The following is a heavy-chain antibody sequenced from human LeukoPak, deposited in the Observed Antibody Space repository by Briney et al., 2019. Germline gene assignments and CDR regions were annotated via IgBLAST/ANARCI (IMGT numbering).Heavy chain of an antibody. CDR1: GYRFTSYA. V-gene: IGHV1-18*01. Sequence: GASMKVSCKASGYRFTSYAINWVRQAPGQGREWMGWISAYNSNTDYAQKFQGRVTMTTDTSTSTAYMELRSLTSDDTAVYYCARDPLRSTWSTYYNALDVWGQGTTVTVSS. J-gene: IGHJ6*02. CDR2: ISAYNSNT. CDR3: ARDPLRSTWSTYYNALDV. D-gene: IGHD6-13*01.